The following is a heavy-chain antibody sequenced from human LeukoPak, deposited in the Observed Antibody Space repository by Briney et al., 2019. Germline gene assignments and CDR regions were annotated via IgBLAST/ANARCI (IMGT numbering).Heavy chain of an antibody. CDR3: ARIKGYSSSPFDH. CDR2: ISTTSTYT. Sequence: GGSLRLSCAASGFTFTDYYMTWIRQAAGKGLEWLSYISTTSTYTNYADSVKGRFTISRDNANNSLSLQMDSLRAEDTAVYYCARIKGYSSSPFDHWGQGILVTVSS. D-gene: IGHD6-6*01. CDR1: GFTFTDYY. J-gene: IGHJ4*02. V-gene: IGHV3-11*06.